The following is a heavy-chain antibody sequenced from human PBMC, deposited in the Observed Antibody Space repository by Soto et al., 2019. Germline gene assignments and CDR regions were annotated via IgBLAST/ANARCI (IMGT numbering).Heavy chain of an antibody. V-gene: IGHV3-33*01. CDR3: ARDKTGYSGFLIDP. CDR1: GFTFSSYG. Sequence: GGSLRLSCAASGFTFSSYGMHWVRQAPGKGLEWVAVIWYDGSNKYYADSVKGRFTISRDNSKNTLYLQMNSLRAEDTAVYYCARDKTGYSGFLIDPWGQGTLVTVSS. J-gene: IGHJ5*02. CDR2: IWYDGSNK. D-gene: IGHD1-26*01.